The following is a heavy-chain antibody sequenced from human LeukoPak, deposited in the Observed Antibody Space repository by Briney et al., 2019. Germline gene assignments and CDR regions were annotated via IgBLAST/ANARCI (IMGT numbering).Heavy chain of an antibody. Sequence: MPSQTLSLTCTVSGGSISSGGYYWSWIRQHPGMGVEWIGYIYYSGSTYYNPSLKSRVTISVDTSKNQFSLKLSSVTAADTAVYYCASYCGGDCYLIEPTYYFDYWGQGTLVTVSS. V-gene: IGHV4-31*03. CDR2: IYYSGST. D-gene: IGHD2-21*02. J-gene: IGHJ4*02. CDR3: ASYCGGDCYLIEPTYYFDY. CDR1: GGSISSGGYY.